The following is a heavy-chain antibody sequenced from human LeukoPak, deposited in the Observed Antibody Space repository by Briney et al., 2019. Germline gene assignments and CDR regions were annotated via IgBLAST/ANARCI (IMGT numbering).Heavy chain of an antibody. D-gene: IGHD2-2*01. J-gene: IGHJ4*02. CDR2: INHSGST. Sequence: SETLSLTCAVYGGSFSGYYWSWLRQPPGKGLEWIGEINHSGSTNYNPSLKSRVTISVDTSKNQFSLKLSSVTAADTAVYYCRSDCSSTSCKKNYWGQGTLVTVSS. V-gene: IGHV4-34*01. CDR3: RSDCSSTSCKKNY. CDR1: GGSFSGYY.